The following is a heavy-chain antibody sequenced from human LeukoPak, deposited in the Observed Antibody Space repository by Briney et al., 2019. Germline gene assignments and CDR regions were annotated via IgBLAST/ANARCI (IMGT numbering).Heavy chain of an antibody. Sequence: SETLSLTCTVSGGSISSSSYYWGWIRQPPGKGLEWIGSIYYSGSTYYNPSLKSRVTISVDTSKNQFSLKLSSVTAADTAVYYCATTQAYSSSRDYYYYMDVWGKGTTVTVSS. J-gene: IGHJ6*03. CDR2: IYYSGST. CDR1: GGSISSSSYY. CDR3: ATTQAYSSSRDYYYYMDV. D-gene: IGHD6-13*01. V-gene: IGHV4-39*01.